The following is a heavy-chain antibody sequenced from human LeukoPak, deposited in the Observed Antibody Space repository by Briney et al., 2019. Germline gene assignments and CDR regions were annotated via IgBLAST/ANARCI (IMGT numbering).Heavy chain of an antibody. J-gene: IGHJ2*01. Sequence: LTGGSLRLSCAASGFTFSSYAMSWVRQAPGKGLEWVSAISGSGGSTYYADSVKGRFTISRDNSKNTLYLQMNSLRAEDTAVYYCAKGLGIAAAGTGLRYFDLWGRGTLVTVSS. V-gene: IGHV3-23*01. CDR1: GFTFSSYA. CDR2: ISGSGGST. CDR3: AKGLGIAAAGTGLRYFDL. D-gene: IGHD6-13*01.